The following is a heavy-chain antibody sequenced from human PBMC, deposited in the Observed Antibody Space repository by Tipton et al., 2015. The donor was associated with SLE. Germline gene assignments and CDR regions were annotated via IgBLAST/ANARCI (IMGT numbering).Heavy chain of an antibody. J-gene: IGHJ3*02. CDR3: ARVRVGATDDAFDI. CDR1: GFTVSSNY. Sequence: SLRLSCAASGFTVSSNYMSWVRQAPGKGLEWVSVIYSGGSTYYADSVKGRFTISRDNSKNTLYFQMNSLRAEDTAVYYCARVRVGATDDAFDIWGQGTMVTVPS. CDR2: IYSGGST. D-gene: IGHD1-26*01. V-gene: IGHV3-53*05.